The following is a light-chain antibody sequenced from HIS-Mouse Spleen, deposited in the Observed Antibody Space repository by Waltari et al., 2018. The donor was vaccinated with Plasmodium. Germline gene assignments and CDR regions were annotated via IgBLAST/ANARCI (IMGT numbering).Light chain of an antibody. CDR3: QQYDNLPPLFT. Sequence: DIQMTQSPSSLSASVGDRVTITCQASQDIINYLNWYQQEPGKAPKLLIYDASNLETGGPSRFSGSGSGTDFTFTISSLQPEDIATYYCQQYDNLPPLFTFGPGTKVDIK. CDR2: DAS. V-gene: IGKV1-33*01. J-gene: IGKJ3*01. CDR1: QDIINY.